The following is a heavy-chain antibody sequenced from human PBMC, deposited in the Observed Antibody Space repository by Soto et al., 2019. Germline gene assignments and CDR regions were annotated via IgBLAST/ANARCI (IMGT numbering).Heavy chain of an antibody. CDR3: ARRSSSWDFDY. CDR2: ISGSGGST. V-gene: IGHV3-23*01. CDR1: GFTFSSYA. J-gene: IGHJ4*02. D-gene: IGHD6-13*01. Sequence: EVQLLESGGGLVQPGGSLRLSCAASGFTFSSYAMNWVRQAPGKGLEWVSVISGSGGSTYYADSVKGRFTISRDNSKNTLYLQMNGLRAEDTAVYYCARRSSSWDFDYWGQGTLVTVSS.